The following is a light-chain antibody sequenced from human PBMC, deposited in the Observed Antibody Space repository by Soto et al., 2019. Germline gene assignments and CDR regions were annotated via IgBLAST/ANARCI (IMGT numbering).Light chain of an antibody. Sequence: EIVLTQSPGTLSLSPGERATLSCRASQSVSSSYLAWYQPKPGQAPRLLIYGASSRATGIPERFSGSGSGTDFTLTISRLEPEDFAVYYCQQYGSSPPTFGQGTKVEIK. V-gene: IGKV3-20*01. CDR1: QSVSSSY. J-gene: IGKJ1*01. CDR3: QQYGSSPPT. CDR2: GAS.